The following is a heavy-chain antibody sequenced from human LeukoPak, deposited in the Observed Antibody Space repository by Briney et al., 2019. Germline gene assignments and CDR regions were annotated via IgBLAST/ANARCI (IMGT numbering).Heavy chain of an antibody. J-gene: IGHJ4*02. CDR3: ASFSYSRTFDY. D-gene: IGHD2-15*01. Sequence: SETLSLTCTVSNTSINTYYWSWIRQPAGKGLEWIGYIYYSGSTNYNPSLKSRVTISVDTSKNQFSLKLSSVTAAVTAVYYCASFSYSRTFDYWGQGTLVTVSS. CDR1: NTSINTYY. CDR2: IYYSGST. V-gene: IGHV4-59*01.